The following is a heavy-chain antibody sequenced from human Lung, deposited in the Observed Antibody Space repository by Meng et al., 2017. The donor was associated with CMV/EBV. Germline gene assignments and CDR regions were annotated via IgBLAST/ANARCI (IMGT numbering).Heavy chain of an antibody. CDR2: IRSKANSYAT. CDR3: TRPFYCSSTSCYKFRAFAI. J-gene: IGHJ3*02. Sequence: ESLKISCAASGFTFSGSAMHWVRQASGKGLEWVGRIRSKANSYATAYAASVKGRFTISRDDSKNTAYLQMNSLKTEDTAVYYCTRPFYCSSTSCYKFRAFAIWGPGTXV. CDR1: GFTFSGSA. V-gene: IGHV3-73*01. D-gene: IGHD2-2*02.